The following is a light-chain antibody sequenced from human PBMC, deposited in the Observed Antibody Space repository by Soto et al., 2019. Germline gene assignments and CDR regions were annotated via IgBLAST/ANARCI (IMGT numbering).Light chain of an antibody. Sequence: EIVLTQSPGTLSLSPGERATLSCRASQSVSSSYLAWYQQKPGKAPRLLIYGASSRATGIPERFSGSGSGTDFTLTISRLEPEDFAVYYCQQYGSSPETFGQGTKVDIK. CDR1: QSVSSSY. V-gene: IGKV3-20*01. J-gene: IGKJ1*01. CDR3: QQYGSSPET. CDR2: GAS.